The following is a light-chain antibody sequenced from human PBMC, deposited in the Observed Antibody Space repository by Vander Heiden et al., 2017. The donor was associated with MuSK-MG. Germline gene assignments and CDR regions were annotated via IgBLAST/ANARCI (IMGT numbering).Light chain of an antibody. Sequence: QSALTQPRSVSGSPGQSVTISCSGTSSDVGGYNFVSWYQQHPGKAPNLMSYVVTKRPSGVPDRFSGSKSGTTAELTTSGLQAEDEAEYFGCSYAGTSTWGVCGTGTKLTVL. CDR3: CSYAGTSTWGV. V-gene: IGLV2-11*01. J-gene: IGLJ1*01. CDR1: SSDVGGYNF. CDR2: VVT.